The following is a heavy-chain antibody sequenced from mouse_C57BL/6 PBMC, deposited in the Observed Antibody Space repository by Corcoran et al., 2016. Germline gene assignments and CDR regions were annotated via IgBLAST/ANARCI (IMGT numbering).Heavy chain of an antibody. CDR1: GYTFTSYA. V-gene: IGHV1-81*01. Sequence: QVQLQQSGPELAKPGASMKMSCKASGYTFTSYAINWVKQSTGKGLEWIGQIYPRSGNTDYNQKFKGKATLTADKSSSTAYMELRSLTSEDSAVYFCAKTTAPCYFDVWGTGTTVTVSS. J-gene: IGHJ1*03. CDR3: AKTTAPCYFDV. CDR2: IYPRSGNT. D-gene: IGHD1-2*01.